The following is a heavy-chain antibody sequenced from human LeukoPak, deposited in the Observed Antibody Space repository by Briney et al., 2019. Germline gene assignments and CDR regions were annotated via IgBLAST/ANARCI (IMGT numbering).Heavy chain of an antibody. CDR1: GGSISSYY. V-gene: IGHV4-4*07. CDR3: ARDEYSSGWTVYYMDV. Sequence: SETLSLTCTVSGGSISSYYWSWIRQPAGKGLEWIGRIYTSGSTNYNPSLKSRVTMSVDTSKNQFSLKLSSVTAADTAVYYCARDEYSSGWTVYYMDVWGKGTRSPSP. J-gene: IGHJ6*03. D-gene: IGHD6-19*01. CDR2: IYTSGST.